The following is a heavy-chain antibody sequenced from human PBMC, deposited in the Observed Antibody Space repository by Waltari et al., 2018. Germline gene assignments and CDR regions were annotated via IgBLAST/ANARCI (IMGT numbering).Heavy chain of an antibody. Sequence: EVQLVESGGGSVQPGGYLRLSCVASGFSISNYWMNWVRQAPGKGLVWVSRIKNDGSITTYADSVRGRFAISRDNAKNTVYLQMNSLRIEDTAMYYCAKSDWFDPWGQGTLVTVSS. V-gene: IGHV3-74*01. CDR2: IKNDGSIT. J-gene: IGHJ5*02. CDR1: GFSISNYW. CDR3: AKSDWFDP.